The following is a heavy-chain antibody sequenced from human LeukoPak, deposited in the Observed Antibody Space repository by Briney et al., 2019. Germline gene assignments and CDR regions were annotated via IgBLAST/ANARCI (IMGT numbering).Heavy chain of an antibody. D-gene: IGHD3-22*01. CDR2: INWNGGST. V-gene: IGHV3-20*04. J-gene: IGHJ3*02. Sequence: GGSLRLSCAASGFTFDDYGMSWVRQAPGKGLEWVSGINWNGGSTGYADSVKGRFTISRDNAKNSLYLQMNSLRAEDTALYYCARDTVVISHDAFDIWGLGTMVTVSS. CDR1: GFTFDDYG. CDR3: ARDTVVISHDAFDI.